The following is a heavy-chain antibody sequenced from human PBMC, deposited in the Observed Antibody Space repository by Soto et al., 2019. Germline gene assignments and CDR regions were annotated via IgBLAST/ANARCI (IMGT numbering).Heavy chain of an antibody. D-gene: IGHD1-26*01. J-gene: IGHJ5*02. Sequence: LRLSCVASGFSFSSYTMNWVRQAPGKGLEWVSGVSGNGGNTYYADSVKGRFSISRDNSKNTLYLQLNSLRAEHTAIYYCAKDRMGASGWFDPWGQGTPVTVSS. CDR2: VSGNGGNT. V-gene: IGHV3-23*01. CDR1: GFSFSSYT. CDR3: AKDRMGASGWFDP.